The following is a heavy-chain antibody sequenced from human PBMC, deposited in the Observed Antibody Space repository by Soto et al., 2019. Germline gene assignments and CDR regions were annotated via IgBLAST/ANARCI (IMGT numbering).Heavy chain of an antibody. CDR2: ISGSGGST. D-gene: IGHD2-15*01. J-gene: IGHJ4*02. CDR1: GFTFSSYA. Sequence: QPGGSLRLSCAASGFTFSSYAMSWVRQAPGKGLEWVSAISGSGGSTYYADSVKGRFTISRDNSKNTLYLQMNSLRAEDTAVYYCAKMGGYCSGGSCPYWVSGIRLGELSADGPFDYWGQGTLVTVSS. CDR3: AKMGGYCSGGSCPYWVSGIRLGELSADGPFDY. V-gene: IGHV3-23*01.